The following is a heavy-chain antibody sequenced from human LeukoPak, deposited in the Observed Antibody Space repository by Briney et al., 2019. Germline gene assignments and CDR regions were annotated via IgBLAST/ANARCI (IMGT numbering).Heavy chain of an antibody. V-gene: IGHV1-46*01. D-gene: IGHD2-15*01. CDR3: ARGPPLEGYCSGGSCYWAWFDP. J-gene: IGHJ5*02. CDR1: GYTFTSYY. CDR2: INPSGGST. Sequence: ASVKVSCKASGYTFTSYYMHWVRQAPGQGLEWMGIINPSGGSTSYAQKFQGRVTMTRDTSTSTVYMELSSLRSEDTAVYYCARGPPLEGYCSGGSCYWAWFDPWGQGTLVTVSS.